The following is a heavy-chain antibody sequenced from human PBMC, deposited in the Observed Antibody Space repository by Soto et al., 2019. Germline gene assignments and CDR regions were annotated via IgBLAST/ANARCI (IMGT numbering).Heavy chain of an antibody. J-gene: IGHJ4*02. CDR2: IYYSGST. V-gene: IGHV4-31*03. Sequence: SETLSLTCTVSGGSISSGGYYWSWIRQHPGKGLEWIGYIYYSGSTYYNPSLKSRVTISVDTSKNQFSLKLSSVTAADTAVYYCARMRSGGSSDFDYWGQGTLVTVSS. D-gene: IGHD2-15*01. CDR1: GGSISSGGYY. CDR3: ARMRSGGSSDFDY.